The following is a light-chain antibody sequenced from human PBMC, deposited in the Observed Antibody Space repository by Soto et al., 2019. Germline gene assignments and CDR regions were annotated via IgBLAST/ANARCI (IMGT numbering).Light chain of an antibody. Sequence: QASLTQPAWVSGSPGQSITISCTGTISDVGGYNYVSWYQQHPGKAPKLMIYEVSNRPSGVSNRFSGSKSGNTASLTISGLQAEDEADYYCRSYTSSSTVVFGGGTKVTVL. CDR1: ISDVGGYNY. V-gene: IGLV2-14*01. CDR2: EVS. J-gene: IGLJ2*01. CDR3: RSYTSSSTVV.